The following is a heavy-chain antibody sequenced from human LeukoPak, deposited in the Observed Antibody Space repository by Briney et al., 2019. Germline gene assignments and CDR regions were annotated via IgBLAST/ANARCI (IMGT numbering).Heavy chain of an antibody. D-gene: IGHD3/OR15-3a*01. CDR1: GFTFTKYG. J-gene: IGHJ4*02. V-gene: IGHV3-33*01. Sequence: GRSLRLSCAASGFTFTKYGLHWVRQAPGKGLEWVAVIGYDGSKEYCADSVKGRFTISRDNSKNTLYLHMNSLRAEDTAVYYCARSWTQYYFDYWGQGTLVTVSS. CDR3: ARSWTQYYFDY. CDR2: IGYDGSKE.